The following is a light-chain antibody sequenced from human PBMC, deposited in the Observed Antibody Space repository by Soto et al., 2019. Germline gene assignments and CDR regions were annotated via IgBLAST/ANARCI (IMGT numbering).Light chain of an antibody. Sequence: EIVLTQSPGTLSLSPGERVTLSCRASQSVSSSYLAWYQQIPGQAPRLLIYAASSRATGIPDRFSGSGSGTDFTLTISRLEPEDFAVYYCQQFGSSPGFTFGPGTKVDIK. J-gene: IGKJ3*01. CDR2: AAS. V-gene: IGKV3-20*01. CDR1: QSVSSSY. CDR3: QQFGSSPGFT.